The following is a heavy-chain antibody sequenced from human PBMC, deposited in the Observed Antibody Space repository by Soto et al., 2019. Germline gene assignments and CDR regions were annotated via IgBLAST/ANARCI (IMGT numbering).Heavy chain of an antibody. D-gene: IGHD3-3*01. Sequence: SETLSLTCTVSGDSINNRNYYWGWIRQPPGKGLEWIGSIYYSGSTYYSPSLKSRVAISVDTSKNQISLKLSSVTAADTAGDYCAGEDFGPSHSVDYWGQGTLVT. CDR2: IYYSGST. CDR1: GDSINNRNYY. CDR3: AGEDFGPSHSVDY. J-gene: IGHJ4*02. V-gene: IGHV4-39*02.